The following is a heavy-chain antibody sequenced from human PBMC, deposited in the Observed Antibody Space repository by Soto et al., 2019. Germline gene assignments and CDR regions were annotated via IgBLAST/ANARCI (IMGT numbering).Heavy chain of an antibody. CDR1: GYTFTGYY. Sequence: GASVKVSCTASGYTFTGYYMHWVRQAPGQGLEWMGWINPNSGGTNYAQKFQGQVTISADKSISTAYLQWSSLKASDTAMYYCVRGEVQAATTIAYWGQGTLVTVSS. CDR2: INPNSGGT. V-gene: IGHV1-2*02. CDR3: VRGEVQAATTIAY. J-gene: IGHJ4*02. D-gene: IGHD1-1*01.